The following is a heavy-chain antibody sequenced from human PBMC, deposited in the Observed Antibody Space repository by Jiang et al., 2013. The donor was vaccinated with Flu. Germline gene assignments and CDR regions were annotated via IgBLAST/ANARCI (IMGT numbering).Heavy chain of an antibody. CDR1: GFTFSSYE. CDR2: ISSSGSII. J-gene: IGHJ4*02. V-gene: IGHV3-48*03. D-gene: IGHD3-16*01. CDR3: VRTMKKRGGDY. Sequence: AASGFTFSSYEMNWVRQAPGKGLEWVSHISSSGSIINYADSVKGRFTISRDNTKNSLYLQMNSLRAEDTAVYYCVRTMKKRGGDYWGQGTLVTVSS.